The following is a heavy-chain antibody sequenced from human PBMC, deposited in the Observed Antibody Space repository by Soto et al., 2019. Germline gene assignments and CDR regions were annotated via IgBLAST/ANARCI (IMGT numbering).Heavy chain of an antibody. CDR2: IKSKTDGGTT. V-gene: IGHV3-15*01. J-gene: IGHJ5*02. D-gene: IGHD2-2*01. CDR3: TTYAVPAPGGNWFDP. Sequence: GGSLRLSCAASGFTFSNAWMSWVRQAPGKGLEWVGRIKSKTDGGTTDYAAPVKGRFTISRDDSKNTLYLQMNSLKTEDTAVYYCTTYAVPAPGGNWFDPWGQGTLVTVSS. CDR1: GFTFSNAW.